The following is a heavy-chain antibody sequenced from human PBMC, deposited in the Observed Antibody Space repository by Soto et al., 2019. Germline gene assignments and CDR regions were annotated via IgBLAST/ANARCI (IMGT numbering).Heavy chain of an antibody. J-gene: IGHJ6*03. CDR1: GGTFSSYT. V-gene: IGHV1-69*08. Sequence: QVQLVQSGAEVKKPGSSVKVSCKASGGTFSSYTISWVRQAPGQGLEWMGRIIPILGIANYAQKFQGRVTITADKSTSTACMELSSLRSEDTAVYYCAREDSSSWAGYYYYYYMEVWGEGTTVTVSS. CDR3: AREDSSSWAGYYYYYYMEV. CDR2: IIPILGIA. D-gene: IGHD6-13*01.